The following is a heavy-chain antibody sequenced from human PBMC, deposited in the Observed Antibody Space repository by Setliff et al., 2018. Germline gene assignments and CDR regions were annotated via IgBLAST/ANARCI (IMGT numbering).Heavy chain of an antibody. CDR2: INPNSGDT. D-gene: IGHD1-26*01. V-gene: IGHV1-2*02. J-gene: IGHJ5*02. Sequence: ASVKVSCKASGNRFTDYNLHWVRQAPGQGLEWMGWINPNSGDTHSAQKFQGRVTMTRDTSINTAYMELSSLTPDDTAFYYCVRSGKFGMRFWFDQWGQGTLVTV. CDR3: VRSGKFGMRFWFDQ. CDR1: GNRFTDYN.